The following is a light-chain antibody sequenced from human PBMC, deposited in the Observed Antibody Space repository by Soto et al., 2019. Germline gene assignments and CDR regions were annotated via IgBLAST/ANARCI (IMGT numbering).Light chain of an antibody. J-gene: IGLJ3*02. V-gene: IGLV1-40*01. Sequence: QSVLTQPPSVSGAPGQRVTISCTGNSSNIRAGYDVHWYQQLPGTAPKLLISGNSNRPSGVPDRFSGSKSGTSASLAITGLQAEDEADYYCQSYDSSLTGWVFGGGTKVTVL. CDR3: QSYDSSLTGWV. CDR2: GNS. CDR1: SSNIRAGYD.